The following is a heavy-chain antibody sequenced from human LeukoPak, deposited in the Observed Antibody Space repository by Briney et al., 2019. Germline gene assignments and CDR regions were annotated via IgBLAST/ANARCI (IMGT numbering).Heavy chain of an antibody. CDR1: GYTFTSYD. V-gene: IGHV1-8*01. Sequence: GASVKVSCKASGYTFTSYDINWVRQATGQGLAWMGWMSPNSGNTGYAQKFQGRVTMTRSTSMSTAYMELSSLRSEDTAVYYCARGPPNWGYDYWGQGTLVTVSS. CDR2: MSPNSGNT. CDR3: ARGPPNWGYDY. J-gene: IGHJ4*02. D-gene: IGHD7-27*01.